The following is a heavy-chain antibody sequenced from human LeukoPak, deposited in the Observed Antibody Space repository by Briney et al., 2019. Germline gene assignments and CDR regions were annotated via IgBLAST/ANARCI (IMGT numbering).Heavy chain of an antibody. V-gene: IGHV3-21*01. Sequence: GGSLRLSCAASGFTFSSYSMNWVRQAPGKGLEWVSSISSSSSYIYYADSVKGRFTISRDNAKNSLYLQMNSLRAEDTAVYYRARDGRWVVAATPDGNWFDPWGQGTLVTVSS. J-gene: IGHJ5*02. CDR2: ISSSSSYI. CDR3: ARDGRWVVAATPDGNWFDP. D-gene: IGHD2-15*01. CDR1: GFTFSSYS.